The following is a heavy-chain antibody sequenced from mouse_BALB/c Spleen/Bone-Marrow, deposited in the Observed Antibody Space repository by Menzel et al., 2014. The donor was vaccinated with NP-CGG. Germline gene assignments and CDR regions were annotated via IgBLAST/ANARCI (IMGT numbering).Heavy chain of an antibody. D-gene: IGHD2-4*01. CDR1: GYSFTSLI. J-gene: IGHJ4*01. CDR3: ARAMIYYYAMDY. V-gene: IGHV1-14*01. CDR2: INPYNDGT. Sequence: EVQLVESGPELVKPGASVKMSCKASGYSFTSLIIHWVKKKPGQGLEWIGYINPYNDGTKYNEKFKGKAILTSDKSSSTANMELSSLTSEDSAVYYCARAMIYYYAMDYWGQGTSVTVSS.